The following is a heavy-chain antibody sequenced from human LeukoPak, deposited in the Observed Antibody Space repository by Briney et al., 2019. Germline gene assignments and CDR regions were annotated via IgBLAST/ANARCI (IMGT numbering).Heavy chain of an antibody. CDR1: GYSFTSHW. Sequence: GESLKISCKGSGYSFTSHWIGWVRQLPGKGLEWMGIIYPGDSDTRYSPSFQGQVTISADKSISTAYPQWSSLKASDTAMYYCARLSPAGGYYFDYWGQGTLVTVSS. D-gene: IGHD1-1*01. CDR3: ARLSPAGGYYFDY. V-gene: IGHV5-51*01. CDR2: IYPGDSDT. J-gene: IGHJ4*02.